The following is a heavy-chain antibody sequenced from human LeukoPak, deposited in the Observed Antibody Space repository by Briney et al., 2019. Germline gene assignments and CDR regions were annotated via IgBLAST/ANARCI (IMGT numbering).Heavy chain of an antibody. D-gene: IGHD3-22*01. J-gene: IGHJ4*02. CDR1: GGSFSGYY. CDR2: INHSGST. V-gene: IGHV4-34*01. CDR3: ARGPGLLLCYFDY. Sequence: SETLSLTCAVYGGSFSGYYWSWIRQPPGKGLEWIGEINHSGSTNYNPSLKSRVTISVDTSKNQFSLKLSSVTAADTAVYYCARGPGLLLCYFDYWGQGTLVTVSS.